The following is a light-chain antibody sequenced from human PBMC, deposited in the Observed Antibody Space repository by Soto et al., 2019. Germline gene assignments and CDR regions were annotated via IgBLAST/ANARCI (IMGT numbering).Light chain of an antibody. Sequence: IVMTQYPYSLSVSLGDSSTINCKSSKSVLYSSNNKNFLAWYQQKPGQPPKLLIYWASTRESGVPDRFSGSGSGTDFTLTISSLQAEDVAVYYCQQYYGTPLTFGQGTKVDIK. CDR2: WAS. V-gene: IGKV4-1*01. J-gene: IGKJ1*01. CDR1: KSVLYSSNNKNF. CDR3: QQYYGTPLT.